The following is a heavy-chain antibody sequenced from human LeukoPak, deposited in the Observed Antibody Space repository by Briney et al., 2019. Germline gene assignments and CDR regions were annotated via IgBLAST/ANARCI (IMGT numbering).Heavy chain of an antibody. CDR1: GFTFNKNW. D-gene: IGHD3-16*02. V-gene: IGHV3-7*01. J-gene: IGHJ5*02. Sequence: QTGGSLRLSCAASGFTFNKNWMSWVRQAPGKGLEWVANIKQDGSAKYYVDSVKGRFTISRDNAKSSLYLQMNSLRAEDTAVFYCARHRADDYVWGTYRSLDLWGQGTLVTVSS. CDR3: ARHRADDYVWGTYRSLDL. CDR2: IKQDGSAK.